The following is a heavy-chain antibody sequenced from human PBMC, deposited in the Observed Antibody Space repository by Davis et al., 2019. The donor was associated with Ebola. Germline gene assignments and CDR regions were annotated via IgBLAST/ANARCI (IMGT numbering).Heavy chain of an antibody. V-gene: IGHV4-34*01. J-gene: IGHJ6*02. Sequence: SETLSLTCAVYGGSFSGYYWSWIRQPPGKGLEWIGEINHSGSTNYNPSLKSRVTISVDTSKNQFSLKLSSVTAADTAVYYCARGITGNYYYYYGMDVWGQGTTVTVSS. CDR2: INHSGST. CDR1: GGSFSGYY. D-gene: IGHD1-20*01. CDR3: ARGITGNYYYYYGMDV.